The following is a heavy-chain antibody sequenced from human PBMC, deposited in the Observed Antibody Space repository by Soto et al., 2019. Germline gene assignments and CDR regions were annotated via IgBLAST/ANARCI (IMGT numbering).Heavy chain of an antibody. D-gene: IGHD1-1*01. CDR3: VREGTKTLRDWFGP. V-gene: IGHV4-4*07. CDR2: IYATGTT. CDR1: GASISGFY. J-gene: IGHJ5*02. Sequence: SETLSLTGIVSGASISGFYWSWIRKSGGKGLEWIGRIYATGTTDYNPSLKSRVMMSVDTSKKQFSLKLRSVTAADTAVYYWVREGTKTLRDWFGPCGQGISVTVTS.